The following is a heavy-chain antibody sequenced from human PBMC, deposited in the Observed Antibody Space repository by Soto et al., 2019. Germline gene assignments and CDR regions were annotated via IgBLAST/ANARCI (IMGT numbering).Heavy chain of an antibody. V-gene: IGHV3-11*06. J-gene: IGHJ4*02. Sequence: GGSLRLSCATPGFPFSDYYMSWIRQAPGKGLEWLSHISPKSTYRNYADSVKGRFTISRDNTKSSLFLQMNSLGVEDTAVYYCTRGGGGGLFEHWGQGVLVTVSS. CDR3: TRGGGGGLFEH. CDR2: ISPKSTYR. CDR1: GFPFSDYY. D-gene: IGHD2-21*01.